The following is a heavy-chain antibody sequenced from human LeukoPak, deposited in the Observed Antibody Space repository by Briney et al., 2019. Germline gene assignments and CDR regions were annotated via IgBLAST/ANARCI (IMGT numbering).Heavy chain of an antibody. CDR2: ISGSGGST. CDR3: AKASYYYDSASRDY. V-gene: IGHV3-23*01. CDR1: GFTFSSYA. Sequence: GGSLRLSCAAPGFTFSSYAMSWVRQAPGKGLEWVSAISGSGGSTYYADSVKGRFTISRDNSKNTLYLQMNSLRAEDTAVYYCAKASYYYDSASRDYWGQGTLVTVSS. J-gene: IGHJ4*02. D-gene: IGHD3-22*01.